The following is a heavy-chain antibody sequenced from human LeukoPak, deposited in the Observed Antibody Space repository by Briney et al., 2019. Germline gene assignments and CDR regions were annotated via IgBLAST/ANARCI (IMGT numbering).Heavy chain of an antibody. D-gene: IGHD3-3*01. Sequence: ASVKVSCKASGYTFTSYGISWVRQAPGQGLEWMGWISAYNGNTNYAQKLQGRVTMPTDTSTSTAYMELRSLRSDDTAVYYCARLSKYDFWSGYSYYFDYWGQGTLVTVSS. CDR3: ARLSKYDFWSGYSYYFDY. J-gene: IGHJ4*02. CDR1: GYTFTSYG. V-gene: IGHV1-18*01. CDR2: ISAYNGNT.